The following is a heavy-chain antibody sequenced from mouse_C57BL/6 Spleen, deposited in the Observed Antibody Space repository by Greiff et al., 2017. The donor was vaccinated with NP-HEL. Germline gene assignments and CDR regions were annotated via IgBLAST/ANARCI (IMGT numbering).Heavy chain of an antibody. D-gene: IGHD2-4*01. CDR2: IYPGDGDT. CDR1: GYAFSSYW. CDR3: ARLDIHDYDEGWFAY. Sequence: VKLQQSGAELVKPGASVKISCKASGYAFSSYWMNWVKQRPGKGLEWIGQIYPGDGDTNYNGKFKGKATLTADKSSSTAYMQLSSLTSEDSAVYFCARLDIHDYDEGWFAYWGQGTLVTVSA. J-gene: IGHJ3*01. V-gene: IGHV1-80*01.